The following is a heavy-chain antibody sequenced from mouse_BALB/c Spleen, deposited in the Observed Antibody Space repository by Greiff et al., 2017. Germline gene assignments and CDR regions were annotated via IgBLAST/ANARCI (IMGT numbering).Heavy chain of an antibody. Sequence: EVMLVESGGGLVKPGGSLKLSCAASGFTFSSYTMSWVRQTPEKRLEWVATISSGGSYTYYQDSVKGRVTISRDNAKTTLYLHMSSLKSEDTAMYYCTRDSSGYFDYWGQGTLVTVSA. CDR2: ISSGGSYT. J-gene: IGHJ3*01. D-gene: IGHD3-1*01. CDR3: TRDSSGYFDY. CDR1: GFTFSSYT. V-gene: IGHV5-6-4*01.